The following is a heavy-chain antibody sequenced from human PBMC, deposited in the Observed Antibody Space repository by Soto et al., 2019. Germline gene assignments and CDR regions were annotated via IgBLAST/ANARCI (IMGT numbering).Heavy chain of an antibody. CDR2: IIPTFGTV. Sequence: QVQLVQSGAEVKKPGSSVKVSCKASGGTFSRYAISWVRQAPGQGLEWMGGIIPTFGTVNYAQKLQGRVTITADESTSTAYMELSSLRSEDTAVYFCCYNLNDGAGYYYYGLDVWGQGTTVIVSS. CDR1: GGTFSRYA. D-gene: IGHD1-20*01. CDR3: CYNLNDGAGYYYYGLDV. J-gene: IGHJ6*02. V-gene: IGHV1-69*01.